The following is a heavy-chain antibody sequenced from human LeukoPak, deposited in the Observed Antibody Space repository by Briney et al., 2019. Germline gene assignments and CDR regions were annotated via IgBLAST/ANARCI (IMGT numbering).Heavy chain of an antibody. D-gene: IGHD3-10*01. CDR2: ISGSGGST. V-gene: IGHV3-23*01. Sequence: GRSLRLSCTASGFTFGDYAMSWVRQAPGKGLEWVSAISGSGGSTYYADSVKGRFTISRDNSKNTLYLQMNSLRAEDTAVYYCARDGYGSGSYYKAAFDIWGQGTMVTVSS. CDR1: GFTFGDYA. J-gene: IGHJ3*02. CDR3: ARDGYGSGSYYKAAFDI.